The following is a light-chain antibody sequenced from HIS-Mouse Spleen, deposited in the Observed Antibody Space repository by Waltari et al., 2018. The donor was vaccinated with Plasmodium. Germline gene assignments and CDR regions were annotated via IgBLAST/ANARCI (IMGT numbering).Light chain of an antibody. CDR3: YSTDSSGNHRV. Sequence: SYELPQPPSVSVSPGQTARITCSGDALPKKYASWYQEKSGQAPVRGIYEDSKRPSGIPEIFSGSSSGTMATLTISGAQVEDEADYYCYSTDSSGNHRVFGGGTKLTVL. V-gene: IGLV3-10*01. CDR2: EDS. CDR1: ALPKKY. J-gene: IGLJ3*02.